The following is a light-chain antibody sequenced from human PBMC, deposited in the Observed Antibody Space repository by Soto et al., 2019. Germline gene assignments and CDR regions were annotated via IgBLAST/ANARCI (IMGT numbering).Light chain of an antibody. CDR1: QSINNL. Sequence: DTQMTQSPSSLSASVGDRVTITCRASQSINNLLNWYHQKPGKAPKLLIYAASSLQSGVPSRFSGSGSGTDFTLTISSLQPEEFATYYCQQSYTTPRTFGQGTKLEIK. CDR3: QQSYTTPRT. V-gene: IGKV1-39*01. J-gene: IGKJ2*02. CDR2: AAS.